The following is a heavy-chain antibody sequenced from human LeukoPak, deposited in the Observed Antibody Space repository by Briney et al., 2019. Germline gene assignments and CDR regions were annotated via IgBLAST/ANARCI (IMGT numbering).Heavy chain of an antibody. D-gene: IGHD3-9*01. J-gene: IGHJ3*02. CDR1: GFTFSSYW. V-gene: IGHV3-7*01. CDR2: IKKDGSEK. CDR3: ARHRGIRYFDWLPDAFDI. Sequence: AGGSLRLSCAASGFTFSSYWMSWVRQAPGKGLEWVANIKKDGSEKYYVDSVKGRFTVSRDNAKTSLYLQMNSLRAADTAVYYCARHRGIRYFDWLPDAFDIWGQRTMVTVSS.